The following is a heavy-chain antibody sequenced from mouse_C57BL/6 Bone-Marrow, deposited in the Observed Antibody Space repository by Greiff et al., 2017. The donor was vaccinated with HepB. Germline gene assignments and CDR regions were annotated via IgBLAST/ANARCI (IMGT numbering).Heavy chain of an antibody. CDR1: GYTFTSYW. Sequence: QVQLKQPGAELVKPGASVKLSCKASGYTFTSYWMHWVKQRPGQGLEWIGMIHPNSGSTNYNEKFKSKATLTVDKSSSTAYMQLSSLTSEDSAVYYCARRGYDSFAYWGQGTLVTVSA. CDR2: IHPNSGST. V-gene: IGHV1-64*01. D-gene: IGHD2-4*01. J-gene: IGHJ3*01. CDR3: ARRGYDSFAY.